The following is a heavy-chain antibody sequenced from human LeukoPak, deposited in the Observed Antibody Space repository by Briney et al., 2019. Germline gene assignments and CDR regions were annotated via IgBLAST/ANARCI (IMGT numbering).Heavy chain of an antibody. CDR3: ARENHEDFWSGSIPYYYGMDV. V-gene: IGHV1-3*01. CDR2: INAGNGNT. Sequence: AASVKVSCKASGYTFTSYAMHWVRQAPGQRLEWMGWINAGNGNTKYSQKFQGRVTITRDTSASTAYMELSSLRSEDTAVYYCARENHEDFWSGSIPYYYGMDVWGQGTTVTVSS. CDR1: GYTFTSYA. D-gene: IGHD3-3*01. J-gene: IGHJ6*02.